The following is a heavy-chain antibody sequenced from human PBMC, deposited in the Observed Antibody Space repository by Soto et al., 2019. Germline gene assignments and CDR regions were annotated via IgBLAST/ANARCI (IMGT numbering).Heavy chain of an antibody. V-gene: IGHV3-30*18. Sequence: QVQLVESGGGVVQPGRSLRLSCAASGFTFSSYGMHWVRQAPGKGLEWVAVISYDGSNKYYADSVKGRFTISRDNSKSTLYLQMNRLRAEDTAVYYCENDGSCPSYYYYGMDVWGQGTTVTVSS. CDR1: GFTFSSYG. CDR2: ISYDGSNK. CDR3: ENDGSCPSYYYYGMDV. D-gene: IGHD6-19*01. J-gene: IGHJ6*02.